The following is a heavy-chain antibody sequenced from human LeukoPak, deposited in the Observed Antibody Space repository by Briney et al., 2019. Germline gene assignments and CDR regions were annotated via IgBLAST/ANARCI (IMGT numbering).Heavy chain of an antibody. CDR1: GLTFSSYA. J-gene: IGHJ3*02. D-gene: IGHD6-19*01. CDR3: AKVASTLYSSGWYERAFDI. CDR2: ISGSGGST. Sequence: PGGSLRLSCAASGLTFSSYAMSWVRQAPGKGLEWVSAISGSGGSTYYADSVKGRFTISRDNSKNTLYLQMNSLRAEDTAVYYCAKVASTLYSSGWYERAFDIWGQGTMVTVSS. V-gene: IGHV3-23*01.